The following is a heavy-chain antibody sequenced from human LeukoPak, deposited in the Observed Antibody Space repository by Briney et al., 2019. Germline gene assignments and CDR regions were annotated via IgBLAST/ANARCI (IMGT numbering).Heavy chain of an antibody. CDR1: GGSISSSSAY. J-gene: IGHJ4*02. CDR3: VSPRGFSYGYFDY. Sequence: SETLSLTCTVSGGSISSSSAYWGWIRQPPGKGLEWIGSIYYSKNTYYNPSLKSRVTISADTSENQFSLTLGSVSATDTAVYYCVSPRGFSYGYFDYWGQGTLVTVSS. D-gene: IGHD5-18*01. CDR2: IYYSKNT. V-gene: IGHV4-39*01.